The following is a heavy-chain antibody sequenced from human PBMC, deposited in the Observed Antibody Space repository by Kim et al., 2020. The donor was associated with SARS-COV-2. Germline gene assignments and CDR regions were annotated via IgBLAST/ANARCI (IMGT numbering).Heavy chain of an antibody. CDR2: ISYDGSNK. CDR1: GFTFSSYA. V-gene: IGHV3-30*04. D-gene: IGHD1-1*01. CDR3: AREGRGDWNAVYYYYGMDV. J-gene: IGHJ6*02. Sequence: GGSLRLSCAASGFTFSSYAMHWVRQAPGKGLEWVAVISYDGSNKYYVDSVKGRFTISRDNSKNTLYLQMNSLRAEDTAVYYCAREGRGDWNAVYYYYGMDVWGQGTTVTVSS.